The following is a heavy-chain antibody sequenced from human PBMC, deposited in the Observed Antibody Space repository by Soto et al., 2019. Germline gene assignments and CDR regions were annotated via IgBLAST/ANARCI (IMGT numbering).Heavy chain of an antibody. J-gene: IGHJ4*02. D-gene: IGHD5-12*01. Sequence: ASVKVSCKASRYTFTDYYMHWVRQSPGQGLEWMGWIHPNSGVTKFPQKFQGRVIMTRDTSISTVYMELSRPTSDDTAVYYCARAGLTTLELATMYWGQGTLVPVSS. CDR1: RYTFTDYY. V-gene: IGHV1-2*02. CDR3: ARAGLTTLELATMY. CDR2: IHPNSGVT.